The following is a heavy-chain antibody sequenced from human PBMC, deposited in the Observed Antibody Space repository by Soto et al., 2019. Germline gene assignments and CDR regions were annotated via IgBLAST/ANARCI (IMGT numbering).Heavy chain of an antibody. D-gene: IGHD3-10*01. CDR3: AGRYYYGSGTFYCYYYGIDV. CDR2: IYPGDYDT. J-gene: IGHJ6*02. V-gene: IGHV5-51*01. Sequence: GEALKISCKGSGYSFTSYWLGWVRQMPGKGLEWMGIIYPGDYDTRYSPSFQGQVTISADKSISTAYLQWSSLKASDTAMYYCAGRYYYGSGTFYCYYYGIDVWGQGTTVTVSS. CDR1: GYSFTSYW.